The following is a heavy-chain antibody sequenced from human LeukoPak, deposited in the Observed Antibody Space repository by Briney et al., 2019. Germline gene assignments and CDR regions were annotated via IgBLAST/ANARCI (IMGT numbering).Heavy chain of an antibody. CDR3: ARAPPALRYFDWLSDAFDI. CDR2: IYYSGST. D-gene: IGHD3-9*01. Sequence: PSETLSLTCTVSGGSISSGDYYWSWIRQPPGKGLEWIGYIYYSGSTYYNPSLKSRVTISVDTSKNQFSLKLSSVTAADTAVYYCARAPPALRYFDWLSDAFDIWGQGTMVTVSS. V-gene: IGHV4-30-4*02. J-gene: IGHJ3*02. CDR1: GGSISSGDYY.